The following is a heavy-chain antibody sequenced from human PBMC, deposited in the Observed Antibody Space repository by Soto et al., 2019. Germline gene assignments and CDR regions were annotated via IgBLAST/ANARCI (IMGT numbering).Heavy chain of an antibody. V-gene: IGHV3-33*01. D-gene: IGHD6-19*01. CDR2: IWYDGSNK. J-gene: IGHJ4*02. CDR1: GFTFSSYG. Sequence: QVQLVESGGGVVQPGRSLRLSCAASGFTFSSYGMHWVRQAPGKGLEWVAVIWYDGSNKYYADSVKGRFTISRDNSKNTLYLPRNRLRAEDTAVYYCARDVGIAVAGLELYFDYWGQGTLVTVSS. CDR3: ARDVGIAVAGLELYFDY.